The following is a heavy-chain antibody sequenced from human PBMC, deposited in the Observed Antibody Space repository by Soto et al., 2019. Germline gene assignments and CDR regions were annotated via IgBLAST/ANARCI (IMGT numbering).Heavy chain of an antibody. CDR1: GFTFDDYA. J-gene: IGHJ6*02. Sequence: EVRLVESGGGLVQPGRSLRLSCAASGFTFDDYAMHWVRQAPGKGLEWVSGISWNSGSIGYAESVKGRFTITRDNAKNTLYLQMNSLKGEETALYYCGKDRAGSGSSWLRGMDVWGQGTMVTVSS. D-gene: IGHD6-13*01. CDR2: ISWNSGSI. V-gene: IGHV3-9*01. CDR3: GKDRAGSGSSWLRGMDV.